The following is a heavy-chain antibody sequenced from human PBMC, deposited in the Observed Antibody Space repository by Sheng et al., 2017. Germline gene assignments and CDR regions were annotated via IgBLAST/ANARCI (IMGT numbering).Heavy chain of an antibody. D-gene: IGHD6-6*01. J-gene: IGHJ1*01. CDR3: GGRGSSSSWPAH. CDR1: GFTFSNFV. V-gene: IGHV3-64*01. Sequence: EVQLVESGGGLVQPGGSLRLSCEGSGFTFSNFVMHWVRQAPGRGLEYVSHISTNGGNTYYANSVKDRFTISRDNSKNTVYLQMGSLRDEDTAVYYCGGRGSSSSWPAHWGQGTLGHRLL. CDR2: ISTNGGNT.